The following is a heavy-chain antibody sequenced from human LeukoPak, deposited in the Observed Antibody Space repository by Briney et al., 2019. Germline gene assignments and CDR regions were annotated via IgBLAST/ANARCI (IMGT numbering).Heavy chain of an antibody. CDR1: GFTYSSYA. CDR3: ARGVSGWPDY. CDR2: ISYDGSNK. Sequence: GGPLRHSRAASGFTYSSYAMHWVRQAPAKGLEWVAVISYDGSNKYYADSVKGRFTISRDNSKNTLYLQMNSLRAEDTAVYYCARGVSGWPDYWGQGTLVTVSS. V-gene: IGHV3-30*04. D-gene: IGHD6-19*01. J-gene: IGHJ4*02.